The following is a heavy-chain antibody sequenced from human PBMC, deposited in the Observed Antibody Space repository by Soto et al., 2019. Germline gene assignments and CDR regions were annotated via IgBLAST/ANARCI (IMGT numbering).Heavy chain of an antibody. CDR3: AKASLYFDY. CDR2: ISYDGSNK. V-gene: IGHV3-30*18. Sequence: GSLRLSCAASGFTFSSYGMHWVRQAPGKGLEWVAVISYDGSNKYYADSVKGRFTISRDNSKNTLYLQMNSLRAEDTAVYYCAKASLYFDYWGQGTLVTVSS. CDR1: GFTFSSYG. J-gene: IGHJ4*02.